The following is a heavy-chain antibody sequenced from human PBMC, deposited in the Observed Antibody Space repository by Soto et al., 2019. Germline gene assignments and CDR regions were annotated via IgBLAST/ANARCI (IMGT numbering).Heavy chain of an antibody. CDR3: ASCSGGSCPNGDAFDI. CDR2: ISAYNGNT. V-gene: IGHV1-18*01. CDR1: GYTFTSYG. Sequence: ASVKVSCKASGYTFTSYGISWVRQAPGQGLEWMGWISAYNGNTNYAQRLQGRVTMTTDTSTSTAYMELRSLRSDDTAVYYCASCSGGSCPNGDAFDIWGQGTMVTVSS. J-gene: IGHJ3*02. D-gene: IGHD2-15*01.